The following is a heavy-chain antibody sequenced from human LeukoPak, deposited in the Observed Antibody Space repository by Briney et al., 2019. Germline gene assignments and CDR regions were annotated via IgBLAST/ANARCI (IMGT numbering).Heavy chain of an antibody. CDR1: GFTFSSYA. J-gene: IGHJ4*02. V-gene: IGHV3-64D*09. D-gene: IGHD3-22*01. CDR3: VKGAESYCDSRSDY. CDR2: ISNNGGTT. Sequence: GGSLRLSCAASGFTFSSYAMHWVRQAPGKGLEYVSAISNNGGTTYYVDSVKGRFTISRDNSKNTLYLQMSSLRAEDTAVFYCVKGAESYCDSRSDYWGQATLATVSS.